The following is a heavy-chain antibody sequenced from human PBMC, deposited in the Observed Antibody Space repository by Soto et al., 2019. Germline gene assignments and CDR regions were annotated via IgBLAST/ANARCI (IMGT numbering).Heavy chain of an antibody. CDR1: GGTFSSYA. V-gene: IGHV1-69*06. CDR3: ASRYCSGGSCYSWFGWFDP. Sequence: GASVKVSCKASGGTFSSYAISWVRQAPGQGLEWMGGIIPIFGTANYAQKFQGRVTITADKSTSTAYMELSSLRSEDTAVYYCASRYCSGGSCYSWFGWFDPWGQGTLVTVSS. J-gene: IGHJ5*02. CDR2: IIPIFGTA. D-gene: IGHD2-15*01.